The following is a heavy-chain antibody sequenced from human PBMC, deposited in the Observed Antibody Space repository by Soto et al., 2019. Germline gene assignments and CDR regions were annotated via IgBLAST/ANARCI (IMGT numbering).Heavy chain of an antibody. D-gene: IGHD3-10*01. J-gene: IGHJ4*02. CDR2: IWYDGSNK. Sequence: QVQLVESGGGVVQPRRSLRLSCAASGFTFSSYGMHWVRQAPGKGLEWVAVIWYDGSNKYYADSVKGRFTISRDNSKNTLYLQMNSLRAEDTAVYYCARDLRDYYGSGSYYNELVFPGYWGQGTLVTVSS. V-gene: IGHV3-33*01. CDR1: GFTFSSYG. CDR3: ARDLRDYYGSGSYYNELVFPGY.